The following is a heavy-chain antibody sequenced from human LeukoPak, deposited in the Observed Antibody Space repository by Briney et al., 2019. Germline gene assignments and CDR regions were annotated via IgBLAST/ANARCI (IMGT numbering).Heavy chain of an antibody. V-gene: IGHV4-59*01. Sequence: SETLSLTCTVSGGSISSYYWSWIRQPPGKGLEWIGYIYYSGSTNYNPSLKSRVTISVDTSKNQFSLKLSSVTAADTAVYYCARDGSGPGYFDYWGQGTLVTVSS. D-gene: IGHD3-10*01. CDR1: GGSISSYY. CDR3: ARDGSGPGYFDY. CDR2: IYYSGST. J-gene: IGHJ4*02.